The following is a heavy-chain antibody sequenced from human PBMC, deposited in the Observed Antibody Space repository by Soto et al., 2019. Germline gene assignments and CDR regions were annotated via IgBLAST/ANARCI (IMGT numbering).Heavy chain of an antibody. CDR3: AREWSAAGHFYGMDV. CDR2: MNTNSDDT. Sequence: QVQLVQSGAEVKKPGASVQVSCKTSGYTFTSYDINWVRQAPGQGLEWVGWMNTNSDDTRSAQKFRGRLTLTRDKSMRAVYMRLSNLRPDDTAVYYCAREWSAAGHFYGMDVWGQGRTVAVSS. CDR1: GYTFTSYD. J-gene: IGHJ6*02. V-gene: IGHV1-8*01. D-gene: IGHD6-13*01.